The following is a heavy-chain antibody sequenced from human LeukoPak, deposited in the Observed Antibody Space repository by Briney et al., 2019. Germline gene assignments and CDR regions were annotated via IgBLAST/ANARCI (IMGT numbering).Heavy chain of an antibody. CDR1: GFTFSSYG. D-gene: IGHD6-13*01. Sequence: GRSLRLSCAASGFTFSSYGMPWVRQAPGKGLEWVAVISYDGSNKYYADSVKGRFTISRDNSKNTLYLQMNSLRAEDTAVYYCAKMGSSSWYGSYYFDYWGQRTLVTVSS. J-gene: IGHJ4*02. CDR3: AKMGSSSWYGSYYFDY. V-gene: IGHV3-30*18. CDR2: ISYDGSNK.